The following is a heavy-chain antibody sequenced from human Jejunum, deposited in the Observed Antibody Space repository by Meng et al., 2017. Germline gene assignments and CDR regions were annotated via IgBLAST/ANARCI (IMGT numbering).Heavy chain of an antibody. Sequence: VQRQESGPGLGKPSGTPSLTCAVSGASISDSNWWSWVRQPLGKALEWIGEIYHTGTTNYNPSLKSRVTMSLDKSKNQFSLELTSVTAADTAVYYCARDLLGPAIAATGWFDPWGQGTLVTVSS. CDR1: GASISDSNW. V-gene: IGHV4-4*02. CDR2: IYHTGTT. D-gene: IGHD6-13*01. CDR3: ARDLLGPAIAATGWFDP. J-gene: IGHJ5*02.